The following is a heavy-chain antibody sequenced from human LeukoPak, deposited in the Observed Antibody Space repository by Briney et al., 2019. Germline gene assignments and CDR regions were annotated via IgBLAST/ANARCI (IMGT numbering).Heavy chain of an antibody. V-gene: IGHV4-34*01. Sequence: SEALYLTCAIYGVSFSGYYWSWIRQPPGKGLEWVGEINQSGSTNYNPCLKSRVTISVDTSKNQFSLKLSTLPAADTAVYYCASGPIYCSGGSCYVDAFDIWGQGTMVTVSS. CDR1: GVSFSGYY. CDR2: INQSGST. D-gene: IGHD2-15*01. CDR3: ASGPIYCSGGSCYVDAFDI. J-gene: IGHJ3*02.